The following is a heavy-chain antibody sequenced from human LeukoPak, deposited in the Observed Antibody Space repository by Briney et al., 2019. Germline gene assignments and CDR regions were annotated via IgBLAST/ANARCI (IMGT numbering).Heavy chain of an antibody. Sequence: KTSETLSLTCTVSGGSISSGSYYWSWIRQPAGKGLEWIGRIYTSGSTNYNPSLKSRVTISVDTSKNQFSLKLSSVTAADTAVYYCARVSRALFDYWGQGTLVTVSS. J-gene: IGHJ4*02. CDR3: ARVSRALFDY. CDR1: GGSISSGSYY. V-gene: IGHV4-61*02. CDR2: IYTSGST.